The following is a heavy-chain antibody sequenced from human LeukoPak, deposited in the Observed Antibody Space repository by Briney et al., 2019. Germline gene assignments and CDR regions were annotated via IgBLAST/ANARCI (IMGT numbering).Heavy chain of an antibody. CDR1: GYTFTDYF. CDR2: INPKSGGT. V-gene: IGHV1-2*02. D-gene: IGHD3-22*01. J-gene: IGHJ4*02. CDR3: AIVFARRYYDSSGYPDY. Sequence: ASVKVSCKASGYTFTDYFMHWVRQAPGQGLEWMGWINPKSGGTNYAQRFQGRVTMTRDTSISTAYMELSRLRSDDTAVYYCAIVFARRYYDSSGYPDYWGQGTLVTVSS.